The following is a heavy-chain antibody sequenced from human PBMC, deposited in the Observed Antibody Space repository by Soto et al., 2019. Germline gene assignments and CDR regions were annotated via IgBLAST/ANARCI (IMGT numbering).Heavy chain of an antibody. D-gene: IGHD3-22*01. CDR3: ARAGDSSGYYPDY. J-gene: IGHJ4*02. V-gene: IGHV4-30-2*01. CDR1: GGSISSGGYS. Sequence: QLQLQESGSGLVKPSQTLSLTCAVSGGSISSGGYSWSWIRQPPGKGLEWIGYIYHSGSTYYNPSLKMRVTISVDRSKNQFSLKLISVTAADTAVYYCARAGDSSGYYPDYWGQGTLVTVSS. CDR2: IYHSGST.